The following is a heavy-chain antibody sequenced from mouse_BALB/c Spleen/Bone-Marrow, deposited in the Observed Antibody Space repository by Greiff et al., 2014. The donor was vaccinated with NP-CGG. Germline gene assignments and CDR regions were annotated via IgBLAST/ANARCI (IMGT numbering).Heavy chain of an antibody. CDR2: VYPGNNDT. V-gene: IGHV1-5*01. Sequence: EVKLQESGAVLARPGASVRMSCKASGYTFTSFWMHWVKQRPGQGLEWIGAVYPGNNDTNYDQNFKGKAKLTAVTSTSTVYMEFSSLTNEDSAVYYCTRYYYGGRDWYFDVWGAGTTVTVSS. D-gene: IGHD1-1*01. CDR3: TRYYYGGRDWYFDV. J-gene: IGHJ1*01. CDR1: GYTFTSFW.